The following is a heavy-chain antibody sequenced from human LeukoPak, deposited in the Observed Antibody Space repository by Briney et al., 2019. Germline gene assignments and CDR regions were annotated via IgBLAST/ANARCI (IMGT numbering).Heavy chain of an antibody. J-gene: IGHJ5*02. CDR1: GGSISSSTYY. CDR2: IYNTCST. Sequence: PSETLSLTCSVSGGSISSSTYYWGWIRQPPGKGLEWIGNIYNTCSTYYNPSLKSRVTISVDTSKNQFPLKLSSVTAADTAVYYCARQAYSSKLGWFDPWGQGTLVTVSS. CDR3: ARQAYSSKLGWFDP. V-gene: IGHV4-39*01. D-gene: IGHD6-13*01.